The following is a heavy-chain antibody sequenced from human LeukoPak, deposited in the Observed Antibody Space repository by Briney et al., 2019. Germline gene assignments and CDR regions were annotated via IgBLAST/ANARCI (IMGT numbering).Heavy chain of an antibody. CDR2: LSYDGSDK. Sequence: GGSLRLSCSASGFTFSTHAMHWVRRAPGKGLEWVAVLSYDGSDKYYADSVKGRFTISRDNSKNTLHLQMNSLRPEDTAVYYCAKDRDIAAAGYCFDCWGQGTLVTVSS. CDR3: AKDRDIAAAGYCFDC. CDR1: GFTFSTHA. D-gene: IGHD6-13*01. V-gene: IGHV3-30*18. J-gene: IGHJ4*02.